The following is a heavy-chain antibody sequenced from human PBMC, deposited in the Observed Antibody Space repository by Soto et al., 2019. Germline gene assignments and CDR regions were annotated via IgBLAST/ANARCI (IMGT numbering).Heavy chain of an antibody. J-gene: IGHJ4*02. D-gene: IGHD3-16*02. Sequence: ASETLSLTCTVSGGSISSYYWSWIRQPPGKGLEWIGYIYYSGSTNYNPSLKSRVTISVDTSKNQFSLKLSSVTAAGTAVYYCAREADYDYVWGSYRYFDYWGQGTLVTVS. CDR1: GGSISSYY. CDR3: AREADYDYVWGSYRYFDY. CDR2: IYYSGST. V-gene: IGHV4-59*01.